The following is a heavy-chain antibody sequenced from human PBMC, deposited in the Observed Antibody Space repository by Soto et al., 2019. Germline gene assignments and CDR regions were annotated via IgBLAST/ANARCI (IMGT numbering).Heavy chain of an antibody. CDR1: GGSISSYY. CDR2: IYTSGST. CDR3: ARGAPSGLPIEYYFDY. Sequence: SETLSLTCTASGGSISSYYWSWIRQPAGKGLEWIGRIYTSGSTNYNPSLKSRVTMSVDTSKNQFSLKLSSVTAADTAVYYCARGAPSGLPIEYYFDYWGQGTLVTVSS. D-gene: IGHD1-26*01. V-gene: IGHV4-4*07. J-gene: IGHJ4*02.